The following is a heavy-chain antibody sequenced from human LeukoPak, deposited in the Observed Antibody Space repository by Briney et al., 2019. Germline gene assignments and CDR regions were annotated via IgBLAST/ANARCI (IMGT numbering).Heavy chain of an antibody. J-gene: IGHJ4*02. CDR3: AKVGVRGGITCHFDY. D-gene: IGHD3-10*02. CDR2: ISGSGGST. Sequence: PGGSLRLSCAASGFTFSSYAMSWVRQAPGKGLEWVSAISGSGGSTYYADSVKGRFTISRDNSKNTLYLQMNSLRAEDTAVYYCAKVGVRGGITCHFDYWGQGTLVTVSS. CDR1: GFTFSSYA. V-gene: IGHV3-23*01.